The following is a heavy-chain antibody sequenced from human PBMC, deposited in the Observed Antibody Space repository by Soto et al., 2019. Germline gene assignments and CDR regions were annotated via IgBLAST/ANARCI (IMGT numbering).Heavy chain of an antibody. V-gene: IGHV4-59*01. Sequence: SETLSLTCTVSGGSISSYYWSWIRQPPGKGLEWIGYIYYSGSTNYNPSLKSRVTISVDTSKNQFSLKLSSVTAADTAVYYCARDPHPYATPYYYGMDVWGQGTTVTVSS. CDR1: GGSISSYY. J-gene: IGHJ6*02. CDR3: ARDPHPYATPYYYGMDV. CDR2: IYYSGST. D-gene: IGHD2-15*01.